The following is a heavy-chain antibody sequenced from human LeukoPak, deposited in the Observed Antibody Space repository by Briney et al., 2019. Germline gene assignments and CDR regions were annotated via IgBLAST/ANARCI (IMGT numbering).Heavy chain of an antibody. CDR1: GFTFSSYS. J-gene: IGHJ4*02. D-gene: IGHD3-10*01. CDR3: GRHRSGSGTYFIDY. Sequence: GGCLRLSCVVSGFTFSSYSMIWVRQAPGKGLQWVANMKKDGSETKYVESVKGRFTISRDNAKNSLYLQMNSLRAEDTAVYYCGRHRSGSGTYFIDYWGQGTLVSVSS. V-gene: IGHV3-7*01. CDR2: MKKDGSET.